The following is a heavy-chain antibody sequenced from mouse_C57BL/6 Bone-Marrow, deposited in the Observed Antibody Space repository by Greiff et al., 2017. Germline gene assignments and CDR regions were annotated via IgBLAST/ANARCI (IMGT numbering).Heavy chain of an antibody. CDR2: IHPNSGST. J-gene: IGHJ3*01. CDR1: GYTFPSYW. D-gene: IGHD2-4*01. V-gene: IGHV1-64*01. Sequence: QVQLQQSGAELVKPGASVKLSCKASGYTFPSYWMHWVKQRPGQGLEWIGMIHPNSGSTNYNEKFKSKATLTVDKSSSTAYMQLSSLTSEDSAVYYGARSDDYGGFAYWGQGTLVTVSA. CDR3: ARSDDYGGFAY.